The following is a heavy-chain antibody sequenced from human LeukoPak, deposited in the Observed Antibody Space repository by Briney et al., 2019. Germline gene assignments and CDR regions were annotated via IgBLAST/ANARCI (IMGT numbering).Heavy chain of an antibody. V-gene: IGHV3-53*01. CDR3: AREKGAVAGYYYGMDV. CDR2: IYSGGST. CDR1: GFTVSSNY. J-gene: IGHJ6*02. D-gene: IGHD6-19*01. Sequence: PGGSLRLSCAASGFTVSSNYMSWVRQAPGKGLEWVSVIYSGGSTYYADSVKGRFTISRDNSKNTLYLQMNSLRAEDTAVYYCAREKGAVAGYYYGMDVWGQGTTVTVSS.